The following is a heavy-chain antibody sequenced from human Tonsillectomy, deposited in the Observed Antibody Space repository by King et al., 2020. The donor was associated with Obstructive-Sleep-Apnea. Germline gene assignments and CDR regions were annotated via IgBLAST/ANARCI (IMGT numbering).Heavy chain of an antibody. J-gene: IGHJ4*02. CDR1: GFTFSSYA. Sequence: VQLVESGGGLVQPGGSLRLSCSASGFTFSSYAMHWVRQAPGKGLKYVSAIISNGGSTYYADSVKGRFTISRDNSKNTLYLQMSSLRAEDTAVYYCVKDLNYDFWSGSISNWGQGTLVTVSS. CDR3: VKDLNYDFWSGSISN. D-gene: IGHD3-3*01. CDR2: IISNGGST. V-gene: IGHV3-64D*06.